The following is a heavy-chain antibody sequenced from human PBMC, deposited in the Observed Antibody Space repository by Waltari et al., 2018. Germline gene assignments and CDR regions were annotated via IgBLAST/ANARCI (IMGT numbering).Heavy chain of an antibody. J-gene: IGHJ6*02. V-gene: IGHV1-2*02. CDR2: INPNSGGT. CDR1: GYTFTGYY. D-gene: IGHD3-22*01. CDR3: ARHYYDSSGYFAGMDV. Sequence: QVQLVQSGAEVKKPGASVKVSCKASGYTFTGYYMHWVRQAPGQGREWMGWINPNSGGTNYAQKFQGRVTMTRDTSISTAYMELSRLRSDDTAVYYCARHYYDSSGYFAGMDVWGQGTTVTVSS.